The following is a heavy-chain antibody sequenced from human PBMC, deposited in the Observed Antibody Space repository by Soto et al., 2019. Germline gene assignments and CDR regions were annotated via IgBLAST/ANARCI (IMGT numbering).Heavy chain of an antibody. Sequence: PGGSLRLSCAASGFTFSSYAMHWVRQAPGKGLEWVAVISYDGSNKYYADSVKGRFTISRDNSKNTLYLQMNSLRAEDTAVYYCARPSGSYFPITGYYFDYWGQGTLVTVSS. CDR2: ISYDGSNK. CDR1: GFTFSSYA. CDR3: ARPSGSYFPITGYYFDY. J-gene: IGHJ4*02. V-gene: IGHV3-30-3*01. D-gene: IGHD1-26*01.